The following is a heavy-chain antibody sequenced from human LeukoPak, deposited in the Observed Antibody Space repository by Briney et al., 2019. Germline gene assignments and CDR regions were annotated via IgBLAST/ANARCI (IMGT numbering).Heavy chain of an antibody. CDR1: GDSISSGGYY. V-gene: IGHV4-31*03. D-gene: IGHD3-10*01. CDR2: IYYSGST. Sequence: SQTLSLTCTVSGDSISSGGYYWSWIRQHPGKGLEWIGYIYYSGSTYYNPSLKSRVTISVDTSKNQFSLKLSSVTAADTAVYFCARNIATGSYYYMDVWGKGTTVTVSS. J-gene: IGHJ6*03. CDR3: ARNIATGSYYYMDV.